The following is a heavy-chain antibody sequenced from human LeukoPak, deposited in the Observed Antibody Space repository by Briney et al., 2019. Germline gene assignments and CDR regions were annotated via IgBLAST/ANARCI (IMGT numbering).Heavy chain of an antibody. CDR1: GYTFTSYD. J-gene: IGHJ3*02. CDR2: MNPNSGNT. Sequence: ASVKVSCKASGYTFTSYDINWVRQATGQGLEWMGWMNPNSGNTGYAQKFQGRVTITRNTSISTAYMELRSLRSDDTAVYYCAREGDSSGYYREDAFDIWGQGTMVTVSS. V-gene: IGHV1-8*03. D-gene: IGHD3-22*01. CDR3: AREGDSSGYYREDAFDI.